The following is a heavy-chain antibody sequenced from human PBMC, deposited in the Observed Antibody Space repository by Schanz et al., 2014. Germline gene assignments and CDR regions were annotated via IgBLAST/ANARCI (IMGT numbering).Heavy chain of an antibody. CDR3: AKDSRGSSFDMDV. D-gene: IGHD1-26*01. J-gene: IGHJ6*02. CDR1: GFSFDDYT. V-gene: IGHV3-43*01. Sequence: EVQLVESGGVVAQPGGSLRLSCAASGFSFDDYTMHWVRQAPGKGLEWISLIDRDGGHTYYADSVKGGFTISRDNSKNALYLQMNSLRTEDTALYYCAKDSRGSSFDMDVGGQGTTVTVSS. CDR2: IDRDGGHT.